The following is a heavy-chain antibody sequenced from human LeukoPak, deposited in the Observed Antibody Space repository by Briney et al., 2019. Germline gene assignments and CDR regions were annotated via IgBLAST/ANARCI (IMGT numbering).Heavy chain of an antibody. D-gene: IGHD6-19*01. CDR3: ARGGDRIAVAGTPPYYFDY. V-gene: IGHV1-18*04. Sequence: ASVKVSCKASGYTFTGYYMHWVRQAPGQGLEWMGWISAYNGNTNYAQKLQGRVTMTTDTSTSTAYMELRSLRSDDTAVYYCARGGDRIAVAGTPPYYFDYWGQGTLVTVSS. CDR1: GYTFTGYY. CDR2: ISAYNGNT. J-gene: IGHJ4*02.